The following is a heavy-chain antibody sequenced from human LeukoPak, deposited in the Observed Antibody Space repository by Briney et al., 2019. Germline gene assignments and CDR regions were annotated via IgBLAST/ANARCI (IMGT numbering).Heavy chain of an antibody. CDR3: ARSGVGGNYYWFDP. D-gene: IGHD1-7*01. Sequence: PSETLSLTCAVYGGSFSSYYWSWIRQPPGKGLEWIGEINHSGSTNYNPSLKSRVTISVDTSKNQFSPKLSSVTAADTAVYYCARSGVGGNYYWFDPWGQGTLVTVSS. V-gene: IGHV4-34*01. CDR2: INHSGST. J-gene: IGHJ5*02. CDR1: GGSFSSYY.